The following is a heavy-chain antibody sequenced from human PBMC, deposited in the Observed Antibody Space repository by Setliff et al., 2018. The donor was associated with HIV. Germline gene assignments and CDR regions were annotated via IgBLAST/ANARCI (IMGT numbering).Heavy chain of an antibody. V-gene: IGHV3-73*01. CDR2: IGSKANSYAT. CDR3: KADSSGYP. J-gene: IGHJ5*02. CDR1: GFTFSGST. Sequence: PGGSLRLSCAASGFTFSGSTIHWVRQASGKWLEWVGRIGSKANSYATAYAASVKGRFTTSREDSKNTAYLQMNSLKTEDTAVYYCKADSSGYPWGQGTLVTVSS. D-gene: IGHD3-22*01.